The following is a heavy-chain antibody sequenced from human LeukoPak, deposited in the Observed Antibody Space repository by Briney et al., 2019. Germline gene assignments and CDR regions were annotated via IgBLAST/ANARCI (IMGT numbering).Heavy chain of an antibody. Sequence: GGSLRLSCAASGFTVSSNYMSWVRQAPGKGLEWVSVIYSGGSTYYADSGKGRFTISRDNSKTTLYLQMNSRRAEDTAVYYCATLGDIGGSYHFDYWGQGTLVTVSS. V-gene: IGHV3-53*01. CDR3: ATLGDIGGSYHFDY. CDR1: GFTVSSNY. D-gene: IGHD1-26*01. CDR2: IYSGGST. J-gene: IGHJ4*02.